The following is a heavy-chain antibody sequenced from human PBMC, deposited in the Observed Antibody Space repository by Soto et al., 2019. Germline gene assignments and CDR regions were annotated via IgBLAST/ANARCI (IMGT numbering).Heavy chain of an antibody. D-gene: IGHD2-8*01. Sequence: QVQLVQSGAEVKKPGSSVKVSYKASGGTFSSYAISWVRQAPGQGLEWMGGIIPIFGTANYAQKFQGRVTITADESTSTAYMELSSLRSEDTAVYYCARVSGYCTNGVCYGAYYYYGMDVWGQGTTVTVSS. CDR1: GGTFSSYA. J-gene: IGHJ6*02. CDR2: IIPIFGTA. CDR3: ARVSGYCTNGVCYGAYYYYGMDV. V-gene: IGHV1-69*01.